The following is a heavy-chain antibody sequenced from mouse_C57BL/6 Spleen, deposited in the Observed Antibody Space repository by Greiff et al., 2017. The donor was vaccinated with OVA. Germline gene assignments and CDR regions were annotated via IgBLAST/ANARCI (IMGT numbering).Heavy chain of an antibody. J-gene: IGHJ2*01. CDR2: INPSSGYT. CDR3: ARSLSKDYGYDGYFDY. D-gene: IGHD2-2*01. Sequence: QVHVKQSGAELAKPGASVKLSCKASGYTFTSYWMHWVKQRPGQGLEWIGYINPSSGYTKYNQKFKDKATLTADKSSSTAYMQLSSLTYEDSAVYYCARSLSKDYGYDGYFDYWGQGTTLTVSS. V-gene: IGHV1-7*01. CDR1: GYTFTSYW.